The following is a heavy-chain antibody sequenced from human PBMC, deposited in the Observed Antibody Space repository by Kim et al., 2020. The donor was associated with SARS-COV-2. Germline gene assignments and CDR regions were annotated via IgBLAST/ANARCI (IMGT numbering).Heavy chain of an antibody. J-gene: IGHJ4*02. Sequence: YADAVKGRFTISRDNAKNSVYLLLNSLRAEDTAVYYCAKEGGYIGNYFDYWGQGTLVTVSS. V-gene: IGHV3-11*01. D-gene: IGHD1-26*01. CDR3: AKEGGYIGNYFDY.